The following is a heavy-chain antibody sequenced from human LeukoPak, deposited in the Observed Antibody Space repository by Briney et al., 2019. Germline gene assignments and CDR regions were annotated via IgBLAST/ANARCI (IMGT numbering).Heavy chain of an antibody. CDR1: GFTFNNAW. V-gene: IGHV3-15*01. Sequence: GGSLRLSCAASGFTFNNAWMNWVRQAPGKGLEWVGRIKSKNVGGTTDYATPVKGRFTISRDDSKNTVYLQMNSLKIEDTAVYYCTSHAAFDPWGQGTLVTVSS. CDR3: TSHAAFDP. CDR2: IKSKNVGGTT. J-gene: IGHJ5*02.